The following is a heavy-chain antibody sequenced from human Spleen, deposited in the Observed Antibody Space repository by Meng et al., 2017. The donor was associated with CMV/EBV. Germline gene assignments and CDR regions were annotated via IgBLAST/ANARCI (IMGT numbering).Heavy chain of an antibody. CDR2: ISAYNGNT. Sequence: GQLLRAGTEVKKPGAPVKGSCKASGYTFTSYGISWVRQAPGQGLEWMGWISAYNGNTNYAQKLQGRVTMTTDTSTSTAYMELRSLRSDDTAVYYCARDSGSYSRLPLDYWGQGTLVTVSS. J-gene: IGHJ4*02. D-gene: IGHD1-26*01. CDR3: ARDSGSYSRLPLDY. V-gene: IGHV1-18*01. CDR1: GYTFTSYG.